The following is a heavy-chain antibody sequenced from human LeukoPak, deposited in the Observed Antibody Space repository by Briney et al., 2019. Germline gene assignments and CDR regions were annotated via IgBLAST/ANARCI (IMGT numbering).Heavy chain of an antibody. CDR3: ARVKVYCSGGSCYLPLDY. V-gene: IGHV4-59*01. CDR2: IYYSGST. CDR1: GGSISSYY. D-gene: IGHD2-15*01. Sequence: SQTLSLTCTVSGGSISSYYWSWIRQPPGKGLEWIGYIYYSGSTNYNPSLKSRVTISVDTSKNQFSLKLSSVTAADTAVYYCARVKVYCSGGSCYLPLDYWGQGTLVTVSS. J-gene: IGHJ4*02.